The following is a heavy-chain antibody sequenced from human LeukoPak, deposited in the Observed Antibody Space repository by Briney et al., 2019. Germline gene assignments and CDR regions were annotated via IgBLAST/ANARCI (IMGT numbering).Heavy chain of an antibody. V-gene: IGHV4-4*02. CDR3: ASIPSSSGWAHGVY. J-gene: IGHJ4*02. CDR2: IYHSGST. Sequence: SGTLSLTCAVSGGSISSPNWWSWVRQPPGKGLEWIGEIYHSGSTNYNPSLKSRVTISVDKSKNQFSLKLSSVTAADTAVYYCASIPSSSGWAHGVYWGQGTLVTVSS. CDR1: GGSISSPNW. D-gene: IGHD6-19*01.